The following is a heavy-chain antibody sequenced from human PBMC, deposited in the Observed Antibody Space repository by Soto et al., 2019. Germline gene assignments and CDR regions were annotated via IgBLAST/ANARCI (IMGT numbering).Heavy chain of an antibody. Sequence: EVQLVESGGGLVQPGGSLRLSCAASGFLFSTYWMFWVRQVPREGLLWVSRIKSDGSSTSYADSVKGRFTISRDNTKNTLYLQMTSLRAEYTAVYYCAIGGGDYNYLHHWGQGILVTVSS. V-gene: IGHV3-74*01. CDR3: AIGGGDYNYLHH. CDR1: GFLFSTYW. CDR2: IKSDGSST. J-gene: IGHJ4*02. D-gene: IGHD2-21*01.